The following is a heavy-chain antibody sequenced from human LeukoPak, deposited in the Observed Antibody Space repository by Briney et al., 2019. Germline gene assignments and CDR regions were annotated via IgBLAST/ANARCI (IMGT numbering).Heavy chain of an antibody. D-gene: IGHD6-13*01. Sequence: MSSETLSLTCTVSGGSISSDDYYWSWIRQPPGKGLEWIGYIYYSGITYYNPSLKSRVTISVDTSKNQFSLKLSSVTAADTAVYYCARSIAAAAHYFDYWGQGTLVTVSS. J-gene: IGHJ4*02. V-gene: IGHV4-30-4*01. CDR3: ARSIAAAAHYFDY. CDR1: GGSISSDDYY. CDR2: IYYSGIT.